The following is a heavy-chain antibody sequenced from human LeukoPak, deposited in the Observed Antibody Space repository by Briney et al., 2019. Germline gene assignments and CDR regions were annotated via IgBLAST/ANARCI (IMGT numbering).Heavy chain of an antibody. Sequence: SETLSLTCTVSGGSISSSSYYWGWIRQPPGKGLEWIGSIYYSGSTYYNPSLKSRVTISVDTSKNQFSLKLSSVTAADTAVYYCARLSYDSSGDFDYWGQGTLVTVSS. V-gene: IGHV4-39*01. D-gene: IGHD3-22*01. CDR2: IYYSGST. CDR1: GGSISSSSYY. J-gene: IGHJ4*02. CDR3: ARLSYDSSGDFDY.